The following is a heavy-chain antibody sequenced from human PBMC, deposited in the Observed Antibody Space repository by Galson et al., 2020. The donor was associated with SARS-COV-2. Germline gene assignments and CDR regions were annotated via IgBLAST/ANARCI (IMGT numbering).Heavy chain of an antibody. D-gene: IGHD3-3*01. CDR3: ARAAGLYDFWSGYYLGSFYY. CDR1: GGSFSGYY. CDR2: INHSGST. Sequence: SETLSLTCAVYGGSFSGYYWSWIRQPPGKGLEWIGEINHSGSTNYNPSFKSRVTISVDTSKNQFSLKLSSVTAADTAVYYCARAAGLYDFWSGYYLGSFYYWGQGTLVTVSS. V-gene: IGHV4-34*01. J-gene: IGHJ4*02.